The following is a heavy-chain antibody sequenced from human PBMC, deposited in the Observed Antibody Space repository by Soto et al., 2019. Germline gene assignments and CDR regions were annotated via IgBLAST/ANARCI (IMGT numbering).Heavy chain of an antibody. CDR3: ARLRRLVRGDYFDY. Sequence: PETLSLTCTVSGVSISSHGYFWGCIRQPPGKGLEWIGMISYSGSTYYSPSLKSRVTISADTSKNQFSLRLSSVTAADTAVYYCARLRRLVRGDYFDYWGQGTRVT. J-gene: IGHJ4*02. CDR2: ISYSGST. V-gene: IGHV4-39*01. CDR1: GVSISSHGYF. D-gene: IGHD6-19*01.